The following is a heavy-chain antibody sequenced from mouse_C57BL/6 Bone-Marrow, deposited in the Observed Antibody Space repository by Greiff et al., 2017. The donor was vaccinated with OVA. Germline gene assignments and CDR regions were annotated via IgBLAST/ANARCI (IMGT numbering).Heavy chain of an antibody. CDR1: GYTFTDHT. J-gene: IGHJ2*01. CDR2: IYPRDGST. V-gene: IGHV1-78*01. CDR3: ARWFRPFDY. Sequence: VKLMESDAELVKPGASVSISCKVSGYTFTDHTIHWMKQRPEQGLEWIGYIYPRDGSTKYNEKFKGKATLTADTSSSTDYMQLKSLTSEDSAVYFCARWFRPFDYWGQGTTLTVSS. D-gene: IGHD2-2*01.